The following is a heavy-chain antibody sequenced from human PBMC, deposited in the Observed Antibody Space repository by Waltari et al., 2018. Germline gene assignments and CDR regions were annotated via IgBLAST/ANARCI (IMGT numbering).Heavy chain of an antibody. J-gene: IGHJ6*03. CDR1: GGSVSGYY. D-gene: IGHD4-4*01. V-gene: IGHV4-34*01. CDR2: INHSGST. Sequence: QVQLQQWGAGLVKAAETLSLTGAGYGGSVSGYYWRWLLQPPGKGLEWIGEINHSGSTNYNPSLKSRVTISVDTSKNQFSLKLSSVTAADTAVYYCARAATTVTNYYYYMDVWGKGTTVTVSS. CDR3: ARAATTVTNYYYYMDV.